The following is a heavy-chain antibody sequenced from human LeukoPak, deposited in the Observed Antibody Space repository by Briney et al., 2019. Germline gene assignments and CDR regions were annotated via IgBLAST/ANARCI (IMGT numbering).Heavy chain of an antibody. J-gene: IGHJ4*02. Sequence: SETLSLTCTVSGGSISSSSYYWGWIRQPPGKGLEWIGSIYYSGNTYYNPSLKSRVTISVDTSKNQFSLKLSSVTAADTAVYYCARGVRSYVIYYFDYWGQGTLVTVSS. CDR1: GGSISSSSYY. D-gene: IGHD1-26*01. V-gene: IGHV4-39*01. CDR2: IYYSGNT. CDR3: ARGVRSYVIYYFDY.